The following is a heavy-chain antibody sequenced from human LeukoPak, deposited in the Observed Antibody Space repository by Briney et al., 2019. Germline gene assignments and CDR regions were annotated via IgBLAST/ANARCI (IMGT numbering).Heavy chain of an antibody. CDR1: GGSISSGDYY. V-gene: IGHV4-30-4*01. CDR3: ARTYCSGGTCYGLDY. J-gene: IGHJ4*02. CDR2: THYSGRT. Sequence: SQTLSLTCTVSGGSISSGDYYWSWIRQPPGKGLEWIGYTHYSGRTYYSPSLKSRVTISADASKNQFSLRLSSVTAADTAVYYCARTYCSGGTCYGLDYWGQGTLVTVSS. D-gene: IGHD2-15*01.